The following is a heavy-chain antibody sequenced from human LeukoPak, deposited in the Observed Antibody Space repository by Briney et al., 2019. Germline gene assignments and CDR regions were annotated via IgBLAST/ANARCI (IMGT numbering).Heavy chain of an antibody. J-gene: IGHJ4*02. CDR3: AKDLQHLVRTLSFDN. D-gene: IGHD6-13*01. Sequence: GGSLRLSCAASGFSFRNYGMHWVRQSPGKGLEWVAVISFDGSIEYYADSVKGRFTISRDDSTNTLYLQMNSLRPEDTALYYSAKDLQHLVRTLSFDNWGQGTLVTVSS. V-gene: IGHV3-30*18. CDR1: GFSFRNYG. CDR2: ISFDGSIE.